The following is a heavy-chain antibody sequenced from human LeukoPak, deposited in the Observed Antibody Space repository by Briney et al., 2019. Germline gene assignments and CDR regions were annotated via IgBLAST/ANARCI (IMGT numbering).Heavy chain of an antibody. CDR1: GGSISSGSYY. CDR2: IYTSGST. J-gene: IGHJ6*03. V-gene: IGHV4-61*02. D-gene: IGHD1-26*01. Sequence: SGTLSLTCTVSGGSISSGSYYWSWIRQPAGKGLERIGRIYTSGSTNYNPSLKSRVTISVDTSKNQFSLKLSSVTAADTAVYYRARGSGSSPSGCYMDVWGKGTTVTISS. CDR3: ARGSGSSPSGCYMDV.